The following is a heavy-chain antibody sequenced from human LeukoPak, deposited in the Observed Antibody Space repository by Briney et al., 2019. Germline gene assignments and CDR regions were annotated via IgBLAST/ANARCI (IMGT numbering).Heavy chain of an antibody. J-gene: IGHJ4*02. Sequence: SETLSLTCTVSGGSISSYYWSWIRQPPGKGLEWIGYIYYSGSTNYNPSLKSRVTISVDTSKNQFSLKLSSVTAADTAVYYCARDYYGSGSLFGYWGQGTLVTVSS. CDR2: IYYSGST. CDR3: ARDYYGSGSLFGY. V-gene: IGHV4-59*01. D-gene: IGHD3-10*01. CDR1: GGSISSYY.